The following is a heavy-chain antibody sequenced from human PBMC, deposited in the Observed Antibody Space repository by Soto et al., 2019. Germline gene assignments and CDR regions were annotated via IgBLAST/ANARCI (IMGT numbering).Heavy chain of an antibody. D-gene: IGHD1-1*01. J-gene: IGHJ4*02. V-gene: IGHV4-4*07. CDR2: IYTSGNT. CDR1: GGSIIGYF. CDR3: AREDQLGHFDY. Sequence: PSETLSLTCTGSGGSIIGYFWSWVRQPAGKGLEWIGRIYTSGNTDYNPSLKSRVTMSSDKSENLLSLKVTSVTAADTAVYFCAREDQLGHFDYWGQGALVTVSS.